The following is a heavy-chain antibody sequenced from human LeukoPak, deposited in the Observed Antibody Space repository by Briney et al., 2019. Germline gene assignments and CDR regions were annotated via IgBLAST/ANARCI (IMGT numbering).Heavy chain of an antibody. J-gene: IGHJ6*03. CDR2: INWNGGST. CDR1: GFTFDDYG. CDR3: ARVVYEAARPPSNYYYYYMDV. Sequence: GGSLRLSCAASGFTFDDYGMSWVRHAPGKGLEWVSGINWNGGSTVYADSVKGRFTISRDNAKNSLYMQMNSLRAEDTSLYYCARVVYEAARPPSNYYYYYMDVWGKGTTVTVSS. D-gene: IGHD6-6*01. V-gene: IGHV3-20*04.